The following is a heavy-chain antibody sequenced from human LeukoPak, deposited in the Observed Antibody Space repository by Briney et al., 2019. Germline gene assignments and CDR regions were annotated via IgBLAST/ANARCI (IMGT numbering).Heavy chain of an antibody. CDR2: IYHSGST. CDR3: ARVPGGGYGSGSYSWFDP. D-gene: IGHD3-10*01. V-gene: IGHV4-30-2*01. Sequence: SETLSLTCAASGGSISSGGYSWSWLRQPPGKGLEWIGYIYHSGSTYYNPSLKSRVTISVDRSKNQFSLKLSSVTAADTAVYYCARVPGGGYGSGSYSWFDPWGQGTLVTVSS. J-gene: IGHJ5*02. CDR1: GGSISSGGYS.